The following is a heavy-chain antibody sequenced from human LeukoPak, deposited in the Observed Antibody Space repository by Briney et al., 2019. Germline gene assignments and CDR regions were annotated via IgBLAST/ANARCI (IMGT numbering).Heavy chain of an antibody. J-gene: IGHJ4*02. D-gene: IGHD6-19*01. Sequence: PGGSLRLSCSASGFTFSSYAMHWVRQAPGKGLEYVSVISYNGGSTYYADSVKGRFTISRDNSKNTLYLQMSSLRAEDTAVYYCVREISVAGTEFIRKFDYWGQGTLVTVSS. V-gene: IGHV3-64D*09. CDR2: ISYNGGST. CDR3: VREISVAGTEFIRKFDY. CDR1: GFTFSSYA.